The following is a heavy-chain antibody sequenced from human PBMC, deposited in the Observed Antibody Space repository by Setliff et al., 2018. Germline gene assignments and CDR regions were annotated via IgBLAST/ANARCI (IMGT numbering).Heavy chain of an antibody. D-gene: IGHD3-10*01. J-gene: IGHJ4*02. CDR2: IRSKAYGGTT. CDR1: GFTFGDYA. Sequence: PGGSLRLSCTASGFTFGDYAMSWVRQAPGKGLEWVGFIRSKAYGGTTEYAASVKGRFTISRDNAKNSLYLQMNSLRAEDTAVYYCARDTMVRGVIIPGMDYWGQGTLVTVSS. CDR3: ARDTMVRGVIIPGMDY. V-gene: IGHV3-49*04.